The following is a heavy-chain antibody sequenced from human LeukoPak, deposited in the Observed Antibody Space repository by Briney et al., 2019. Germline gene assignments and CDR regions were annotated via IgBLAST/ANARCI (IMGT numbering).Heavy chain of an antibody. J-gene: IGHJ4*02. CDR2: IYTSGST. CDR1: GGSISSYY. D-gene: IGHD2-2*02. CDR3: ARVGYCSSTSCYTFDY. Sequence: PSETLSLTCTVSGGSISSYYWSWIRQPAGKGLEWIGRIYTSGSTNYNPSLKSRVTMSVDTSKSQFSLKLSSVTAADTAVYYCARVGYCSSTSCYTFDYWGQGTLVTVSS. V-gene: IGHV4-4*07.